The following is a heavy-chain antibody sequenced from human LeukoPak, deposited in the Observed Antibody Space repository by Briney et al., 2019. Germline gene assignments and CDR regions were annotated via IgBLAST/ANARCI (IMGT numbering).Heavy chain of an antibody. J-gene: IGHJ4*02. CDR3: ARDFSLGGFDFWSGYFDY. CDR2: IGYDGGNK. Sequence: GGSLRLSCAASGFTFSSYGMHWVRQAPGKGLEWVAVIGYDGGNKYYADSVKGRFTISRDNSKNTLYLQMNSLRAEDTAVYYCARDFSLGGFDFWSGYFDYWGQGTLVTVSS. D-gene: IGHD3-3*01. V-gene: IGHV3-33*01. CDR1: GFTFSSYG.